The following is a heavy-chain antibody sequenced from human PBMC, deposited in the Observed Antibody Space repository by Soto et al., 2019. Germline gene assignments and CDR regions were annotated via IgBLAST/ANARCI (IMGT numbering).Heavy chain of an antibody. D-gene: IGHD5-12*01. V-gene: IGHV4-39*01. Sequence: QLQLQESGPGLVKPSETLSLTCTVSGGSISSSSYYWGWIRQPPGKGVEWIGSIYYSGRTYYNPSLKSRVTISVDTSKNQFSLKLSSVTAADTAVYYCASRAKDFDYWGQGTLVTVSS. CDR1: GGSISSSSYY. CDR3: ASRAKDFDY. CDR2: IYYSGRT. J-gene: IGHJ4*02.